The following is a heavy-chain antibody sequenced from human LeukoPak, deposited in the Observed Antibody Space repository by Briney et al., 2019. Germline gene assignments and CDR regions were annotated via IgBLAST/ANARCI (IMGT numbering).Heavy chain of an antibody. Sequence: SETLSLTCAVYGGSFSGYYWSWIRQPPGKGLEWIGEINHSGSTNYNPSLKSRVTISVDTSKNQFSLKLSSVTAADTAVYYCARGPIAAAAPDRLGVDVWGQGTTVTVSS. J-gene: IGHJ6*02. CDR1: GGSFSGYY. D-gene: IGHD6-13*01. CDR2: INHSGST. CDR3: ARGPIAAAAPDRLGVDV. V-gene: IGHV4-34*01.